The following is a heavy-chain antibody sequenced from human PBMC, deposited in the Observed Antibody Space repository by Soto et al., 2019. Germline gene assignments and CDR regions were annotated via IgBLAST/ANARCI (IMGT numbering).Heavy chain of an antibody. J-gene: IGHJ4*02. CDR2: ISAYNGNT. D-gene: IGHD1-26*01. CDR1: GYTFPTYG. Sequence: ASVKVSCKASGYTFPTYGISWVRQAPGQGPEWMGWISAYNGNTNYAQKFQGRVTMTTDTSTSTAYVELRSLRSDDTAVYYCARDSVRSGGYSGYWGQGTLVTVSS. V-gene: IGHV1-18*01. CDR3: ARDSVRSGGYSGY.